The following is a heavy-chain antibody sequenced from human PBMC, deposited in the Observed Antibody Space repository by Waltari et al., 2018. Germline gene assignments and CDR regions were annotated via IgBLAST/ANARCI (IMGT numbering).Heavy chain of an antibody. V-gene: IGHV1-8*02. CDR2: VKPQTGYT. J-gene: IGHJ5*02. CDR3: ARGRDVYAGYDYNWFDP. Sequence: QVQLLQSAAEVMKPGASAKVPCQASGYTFTTYEINWVRQAAGNGCEWLVWVKPQTGYTVYTQKFQGRVTMTRDTSISTAFMELSGLSSDDTALCYCARGRDVYAGYDYNWFDPWGQGSLVTVSS. CDR1: GYTFTTYE. D-gene: IGHD5-12*01.